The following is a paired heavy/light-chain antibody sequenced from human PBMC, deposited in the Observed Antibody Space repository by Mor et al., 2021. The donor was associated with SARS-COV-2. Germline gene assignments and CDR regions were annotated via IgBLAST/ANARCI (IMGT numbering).Heavy chain of an antibody. CDR2: ISAYNGNT. D-gene: IGHD2-2*01. J-gene: IGHJ6*02. CDR1: GYTFTSYG. V-gene: IGHV1-18*01. CDR3: ARARYCSSTSCYFLQYYYYGMDV. Sequence: QVQLVQSGAEVKKPGASVKVSCKASGYTFTSYGISWVRQAPGQGLEWMGWISAYNGNTNYAQKLQGRVTMTTDTSTSTAYMELRSLRSDDTAVYYCARARYCSSTSCYFLQYYYYGMDVWGQGTTVTVSS.
Light chain of an antibody. J-gene: IGKJ3*01. CDR2: DAS. Sequence: DIQMTQSPSSLSASVGDRVTITCQASQDISNYLNWYQQKPGKAPKLLIYDASNLETGVPSRFSGSGSGTDFTFTISSLQPEDIATYYCQQYDNLPPGFTFGPGTKVDIK. CDR3: QQYDNLPPGFT. CDR1: QDISNY. V-gene: IGKV1-33*01.